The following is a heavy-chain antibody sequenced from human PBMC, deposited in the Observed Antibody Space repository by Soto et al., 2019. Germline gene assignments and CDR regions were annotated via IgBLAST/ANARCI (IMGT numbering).Heavy chain of an antibody. CDR3: ARVRHCSSTSCYARYGMDV. CDR2: IIPIFGTA. J-gene: IGHJ6*02. CDR1: GGTFSSYA. Sequence: SVKVSCKASGGTFSSYAISWVRQAPGQGLEWMGGIIPIFGTANYAQKFQGRVTITADESTSTAYMELSSLRSEDTAVYYCARVRHCSSTSCYARYGMDVWGQGTTVTVSS. D-gene: IGHD2-2*01. V-gene: IGHV1-69*13.